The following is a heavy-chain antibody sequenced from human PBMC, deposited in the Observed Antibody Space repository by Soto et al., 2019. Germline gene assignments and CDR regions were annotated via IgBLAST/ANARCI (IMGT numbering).Heavy chain of an antibody. CDR2: TYYSGNT. V-gene: IGHV4-39*07. J-gene: IGHJ5*02. CDR3: ARGYCSGGSCYLFDP. D-gene: IGHD2-15*01. CDR1: GGSISSSSHY. Sequence: SETLSLTCTVSGGSISSSSHYWVWIRQPPGKGLEWIGTTYYSGNTYYNPSLKSRVTISVDTSKNQFSLSLSSVTAADTAVYYCARGYCSGGSCYLFDPWGQGTLVTVSS.